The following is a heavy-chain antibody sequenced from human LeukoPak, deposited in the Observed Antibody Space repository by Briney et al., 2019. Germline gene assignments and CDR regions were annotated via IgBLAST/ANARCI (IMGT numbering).Heavy chain of an antibody. CDR3: ARGPDRSHFDY. J-gene: IGHJ4*02. CDR2: IYSGGST. Sequence: GGSLRPSCAASGFTVSSNYMSWVRQAPGKGLEWVSVIYSGGSTYYADSVRGRFTISRDNSKNTLYLQMNSLRAEDTAVYYCARGPDRSHFDYWGQGTLVTVSS. CDR1: GFTVSSNY. V-gene: IGHV3-66*01.